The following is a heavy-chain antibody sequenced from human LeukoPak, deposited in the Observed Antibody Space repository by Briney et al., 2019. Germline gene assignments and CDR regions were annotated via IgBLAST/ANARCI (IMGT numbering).Heavy chain of an antibody. CDR1: GGSISSSSYY. V-gene: IGHV4-39*07. CDR2: IYYSGST. J-gene: IGHJ4*02. CDR3: ARQPDFWSGYLDYFDY. D-gene: IGHD3-3*01. Sequence: SSETLSLTCTVSGGSISSSSYYWGWIRQPPGKGLEWIGSIYYSGSTYYNPSLKSRVTISVDTSKNQFSLKLSSVTAAGTAVYYCARQPDFWSGYLDYFDYWGQGTLVTVSS.